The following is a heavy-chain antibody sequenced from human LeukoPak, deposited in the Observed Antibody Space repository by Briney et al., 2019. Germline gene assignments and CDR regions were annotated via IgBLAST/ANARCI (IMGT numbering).Heavy chain of an antibody. J-gene: IGHJ4*02. D-gene: IGHD3-22*01. V-gene: IGHV1-69*04. CDR1: GGTFSSYA. CDR3: ARSTYYYDSSGYMEDQFDY. CDR2: IIPILGIA. Sequence: SVKVSCKASGGTFSSYAISWVRQAPGQGLEWMGRIIPILGIANYAQKFQGRVTITADKSTSTAYMELSSLRSEDTAVYYCARSTYYYDSSGYMEDQFDYWGQGTLVTASS.